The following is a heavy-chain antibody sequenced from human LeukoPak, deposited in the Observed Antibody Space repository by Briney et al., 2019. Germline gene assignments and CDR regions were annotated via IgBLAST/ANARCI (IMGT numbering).Heavy chain of an antibody. CDR2: INGDGSSA. D-gene: IGHD3-10*01. CDR3: GQSSPVLLWS. V-gene: IGHV3-74*01. CDR1: GFTFSSYW. Sequence: GGSLRLSCAASGFTFSSYWMHWVRQAPGKGLLWVSRINGDGSSASYADSVKGRFTISRDNAKNTLYLQMNSLRAEDTAVYYCGQSSPVLLWSWGQGTLVTVSS. J-gene: IGHJ5*02.